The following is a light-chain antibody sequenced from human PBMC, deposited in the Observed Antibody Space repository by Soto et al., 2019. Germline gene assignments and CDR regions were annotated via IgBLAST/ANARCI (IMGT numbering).Light chain of an antibody. J-gene: IGKJ1*01. Sequence: EIVLTQSPGTLALSPGKRATLSCRPSQSVSSTYLDWYQPKPGQAPRLLIYAASSRATGIPDRFSGGESATDFTLTISRLEPEDFAVYYCRQYINSQWTFGQGTKVEIK. CDR1: QSVSSTY. V-gene: IGKV3-20*01. CDR2: AAS. CDR3: RQYINSQWT.